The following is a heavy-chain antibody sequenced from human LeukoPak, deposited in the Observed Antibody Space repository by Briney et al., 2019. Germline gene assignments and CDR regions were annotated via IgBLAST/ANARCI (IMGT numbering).Heavy chain of an antibody. CDR3: ARGSLTPFDY. Sequence: SQTLSLTCTVSGSSINTGSCYWSWIRQPAGKGLEWIGRIYITGRTTYTPSLKSRVTISIDTSNNQFSLKLNSVTAADTAVYYCARGSLTPFDYWGQGTLVTVSS. J-gene: IGHJ4*02. CDR1: GSSINTGSCY. D-gene: IGHD1-14*01. V-gene: IGHV4-61*02. CDR2: IYITGRT.